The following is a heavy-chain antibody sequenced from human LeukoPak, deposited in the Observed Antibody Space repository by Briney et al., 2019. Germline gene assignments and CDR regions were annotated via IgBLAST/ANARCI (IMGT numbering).Heavy chain of an antibody. CDR3: ASVLVRGVIRSTPYFDY. Sequence: PSETLSLTRTVSGGSISSYYWSWIRQPAGKGLEWIGRIYSSGSTNYNPSLKSRVTISVDTSKNQFSLKLSSVTAADTAVYYCASVLVRGVIRSTPYFDYWGQGTLVTVSS. CDR2: IYSSGST. CDR1: GGSISSYY. D-gene: IGHD3-10*01. V-gene: IGHV4-4*07. J-gene: IGHJ4*02.